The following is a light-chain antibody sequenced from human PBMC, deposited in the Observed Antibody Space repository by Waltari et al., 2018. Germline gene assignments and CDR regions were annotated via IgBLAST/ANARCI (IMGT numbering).Light chain of an antibody. V-gene: IGKV3-15*01. Sequence: EILMTQSPATLSVSPGERATVTCRASQSVGSNLAWYQHKPGQSPRLLIYPASTTAAGIPARFSGSGSGKEFTLTISSLQSEDFAMYDGQQYNNWPGTFGQGTRVEIK. J-gene: IGKJ1*01. CDR2: PAS. CDR3: QQYNNWPGT. CDR1: QSVGSN.